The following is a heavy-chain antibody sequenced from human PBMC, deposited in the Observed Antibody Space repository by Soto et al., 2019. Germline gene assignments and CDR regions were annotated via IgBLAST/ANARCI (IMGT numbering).Heavy chain of an antibody. CDR1: GYTFTGYY. Sequence: GASVKVSCKASGYTFTGYYMHWVRQAPGQGLEWMGWINPNSGGTNYAQKFQGWVTMTRDTSISTAYMELSRLRSDDTAVYYCARALAYCGGDCSNFDYWGQGTLVTVSS. J-gene: IGHJ4*02. V-gene: IGHV1-2*04. CDR3: ARALAYCGGDCSNFDY. D-gene: IGHD2-21*02. CDR2: INPNSGGT.